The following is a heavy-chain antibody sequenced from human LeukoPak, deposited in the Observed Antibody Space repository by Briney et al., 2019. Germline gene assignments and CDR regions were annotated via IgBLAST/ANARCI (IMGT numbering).Heavy chain of an antibody. D-gene: IGHD2-2*01. CDR2: IYYSGST. V-gene: IGHV4-39*01. CDR3: AKATPQLGYCSSTSCPFDY. CDR1: GGSISSSSYY. Sequence: SETLSLTCTVSGGSISSSSYYWGWIRQPPGKGLEWIGSIYYSGSTYYNPSLKSRVTISVDTSKNQFSLKLSSVTAADTAVYYCAKATPQLGYCSSTSCPFDYWGQGTLVTVSS. J-gene: IGHJ4*02.